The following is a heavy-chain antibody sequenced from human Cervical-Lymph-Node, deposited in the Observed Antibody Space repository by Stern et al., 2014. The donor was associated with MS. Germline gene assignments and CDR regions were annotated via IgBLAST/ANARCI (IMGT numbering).Heavy chain of an antibody. Sequence: VQLVESGPGLVKPSQTLSLTCTVSGASISTVGYYWRWIRQHPGNGLEWIAYISYLGRTYSNPSVKSRVSISADTSKNQFSLNLTSVTAADTALYYCARSDRLWGSFDYWGQGTLVAVSS. CDR3: ARSDRLWGSFDY. CDR2: ISYLGRT. CDR1: GASISTVGYY. V-gene: IGHV4-31*03. J-gene: IGHJ4*02. D-gene: IGHD3-16*01.